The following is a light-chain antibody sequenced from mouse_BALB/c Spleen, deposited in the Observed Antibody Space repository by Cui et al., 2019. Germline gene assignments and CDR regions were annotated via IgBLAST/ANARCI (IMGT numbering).Light chain of an antibody. CDR2: STS. V-gene: IGKV4-57*01. J-gene: IGKJ4*01. CDR1: SSVSY. CDR3: QQRSSYPFT. Sequence: QIVLTQSPAIMSASSGEKVTITCSASSSVSYMHWFQQKPGTSPKLLIYSTSNLASGVPARFSGSGSGTSYSLTISRMEAEDAATYYCQQRSSYPFTFGSGTKLEIK.